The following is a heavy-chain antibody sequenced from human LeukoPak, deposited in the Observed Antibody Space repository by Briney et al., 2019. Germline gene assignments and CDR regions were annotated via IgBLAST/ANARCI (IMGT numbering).Heavy chain of an antibody. CDR3: ARGDDYKSTLFDY. CDR2: ISYSGTT. Sequence: SETLSLTCTVSGGFISSYYWNWIRQPPGKGLEWIGYISYSGTTNYNPSLKSRVTISVDTSKKQFSLKLTSATAADTAVYYCARGDDYKSTLFDYWGQGTLVTVSS. D-gene: IGHD5-12*01. CDR1: GGFISSYY. J-gene: IGHJ4*02. V-gene: IGHV4-59*01.